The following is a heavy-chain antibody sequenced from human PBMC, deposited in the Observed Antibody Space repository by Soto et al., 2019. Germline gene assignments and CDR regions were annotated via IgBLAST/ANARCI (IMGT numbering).Heavy chain of an antibody. Sequence: QVQLVESGGGVVQPGRSLRLSCAASGFTFSGYGMHWVRQAPGQGLEWVAVIWYDPNKTYYADSVKGRFTISRDNSMNTLYLQMNSLTVEDTAVYYCATDGPGSGRYFGEYWGQGTLVTVSS. CDR2: IWYDPNKT. D-gene: IGHD6-19*01. CDR3: ATDGPGSGRYFGEY. J-gene: IGHJ4*02. V-gene: IGHV3-33*01. CDR1: GFTFSGYG.